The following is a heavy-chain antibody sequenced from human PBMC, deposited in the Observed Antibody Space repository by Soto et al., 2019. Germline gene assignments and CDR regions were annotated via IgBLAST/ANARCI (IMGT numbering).Heavy chain of an antibody. V-gene: IGHV4-34*01. J-gene: IGHJ5*02. D-gene: IGHD3-10*01. CDR3: ARGRLLWFGELSVWFDP. Sequence: SETLSLTCAVNGGSFSGYYWSWIRQPPGKGLEWIGEINHSGSTNYNPSLKSRVTISVDASKNQFSLKLSSVTAADTAVYYCARGRLLWFGELSVWFDPWGQGILVTVSS. CDR1: GGSFSGYY. CDR2: INHSGST.